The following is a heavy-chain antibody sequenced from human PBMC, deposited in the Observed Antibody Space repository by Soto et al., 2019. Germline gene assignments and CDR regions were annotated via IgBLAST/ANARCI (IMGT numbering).Heavy chain of an antibody. CDR2: INAGNGNT. V-gene: IGHV1-3*01. Sequence: ASVKVSCKASGYTFTSYPMHWVRQAPGQRLEWMGWINAGNGNTKYSQKFQGRVTITRDTSASTAYMELSSLRSEDTAVYYCASSFPVPAAIGYWGQGTLVTVSS. CDR3: ASSFPVPAAIGY. CDR1: GYTFTSYP. D-gene: IGHD2-2*02. J-gene: IGHJ4*02.